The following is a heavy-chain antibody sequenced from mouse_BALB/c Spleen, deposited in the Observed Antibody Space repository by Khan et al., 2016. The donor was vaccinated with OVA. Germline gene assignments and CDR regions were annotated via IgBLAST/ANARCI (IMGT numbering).Heavy chain of an antibody. J-gene: IGHJ3*01. V-gene: IGHV5-6*01. CDR3: ASHLTGSFAN. D-gene: IGHD4-1*01. Sequence: EVELVESGGDLVKPGGSLKLSCVASGFTFSSYSMSWVRQTPDKRLEWVATISSDGDYTYYPDSVKGRFTISRDNAKNTLYLQMSSLKSEDTAMYYCASHLTGSFANWGHGTLVTVSA. CDR2: ISSDGDYT. CDR1: GFTFSSYS.